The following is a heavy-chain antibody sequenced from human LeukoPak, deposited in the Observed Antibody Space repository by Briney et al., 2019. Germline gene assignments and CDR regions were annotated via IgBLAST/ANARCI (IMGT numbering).Heavy chain of an antibody. D-gene: IGHD6-6*01. Sequence: ASVKVSCKASGYTFTNYGFSWVRQAPGQGLEWMGWMNPNSGNTGYAQKFQGRVTMTRNTSISTAYMELSSLRSEDTAVYYCARDPGVEYSSSSDNWGQGTLVTVSS. CDR3: ARDPGVEYSSSSDN. J-gene: IGHJ4*02. CDR2: MNPNSGNT. V-gene: IGHV1-8*02. CDR1: GYTFTNYG.